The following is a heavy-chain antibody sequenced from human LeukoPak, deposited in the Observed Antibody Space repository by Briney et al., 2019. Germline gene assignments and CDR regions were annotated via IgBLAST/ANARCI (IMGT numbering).Heavy chain of an antibody. CDR2: IYTSGST. Sequence: SQTLSLTFTVSGGSISSGSYYWSWIRQPAGKGLEWIGRIYTSGSTNYNPSLKSRVTISVDTSKNQFSLKLDSVTAADTAVYYCARQTYYDNRLLFAYWGQGILVTVSS. J-gene: IGHJ4*02. CDR1: GGSISSGSYY. V-gene: IGHV4-61*02. D-gene: IGHD3-22*01. CDR3: ARQTYYDNRLLFAY.